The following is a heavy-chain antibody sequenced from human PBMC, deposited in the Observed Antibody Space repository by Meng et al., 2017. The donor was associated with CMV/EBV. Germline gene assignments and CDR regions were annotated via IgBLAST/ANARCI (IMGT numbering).Heavy chain of an antibody. CDR1: GGTFSSYA. J-gene: IGHJ3*02. Sequence: SVKVSCKASGGTFSSYAISWVRQAPGQGLEWMGGIIPIFGTANYAQKFQGRVTITTDESMSTAYMELSSLRSEDTAVYYCAKAGGYNWNDEAFDIWGQGTMVTVSS. CDR2: IIPIFGTA. CDR3: AKAGGYNWNDEAFDI. V-gene: IGHV1-69*05. D-gene: IGHD1-1*01.